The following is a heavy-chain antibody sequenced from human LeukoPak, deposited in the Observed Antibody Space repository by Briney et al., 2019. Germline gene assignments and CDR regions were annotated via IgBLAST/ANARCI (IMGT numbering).Heavy chain of an antibody. Sequence: PGGSLRLSCAASGFTFSSYGMHWVRQAPGKGLEWVAVTSYDGSNKYYADSVKGRFTISRDNSKNTLYLQMNSLRAEDTAVYYCATLEVVPAAILSEDWFDPWGQGTLVTVSS. D-gene: IGHD2-2*02. CDR1: GFTFSSYG. V-gene: IGHV3-30*03. CDR2: TSYDGSNK. J-gene: IGHJ5*02. CDR3: ATLEVVPAAILSEDWFDP.